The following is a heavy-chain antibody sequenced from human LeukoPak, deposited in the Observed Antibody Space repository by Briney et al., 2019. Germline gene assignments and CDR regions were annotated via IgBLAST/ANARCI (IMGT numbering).Heavy chain of an antibody. J-gene: IGHJ4*02. V-gene: IGHV4-59*01. CDR1: GGSIRSYY. Sequence: SETLSLTCTVSGGSIRSYYWSWIRQPPGKGLEWIGYIYYSGSTNYNPSLKSRVTISVDTSKNQFSLKLSSVTAADTAVYYCARKRSYCGGDCPNFDYWGQGTLVTVSS. D-gene: IGHD2-21*02. CDR2: IYYSGST. CDR3: ARKRSYCGGDCPNFDY.